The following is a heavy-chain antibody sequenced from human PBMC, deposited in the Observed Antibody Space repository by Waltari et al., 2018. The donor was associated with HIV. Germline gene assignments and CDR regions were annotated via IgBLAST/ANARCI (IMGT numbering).Heavy chain of an antibody. Sequence: QVQLVQSGAEVRRPGSSVKVSCKASGGTFLSYSINWVRQAPGQGLEWMGRMVPMMDKPNDAQKFRGRVTITADKSTSTAYMELNNLRFGDTAVYYCATARETMGVDFDYWGQGTLVAVSS. J-gene: IGHJ4*02. CDR3: ATARETMGVDFDY. V-gene: IGHV1-69*02. CDR1: GGTFLSYS. CDR2: MVPMMDKP. D-gene: IGHD3-10*01.